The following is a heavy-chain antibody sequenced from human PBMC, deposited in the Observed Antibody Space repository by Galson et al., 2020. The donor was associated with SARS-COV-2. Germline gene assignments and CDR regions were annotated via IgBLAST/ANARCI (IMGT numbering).Heavy chain of an antibody. CDR1: GFTFTSYY. CDR2: INPNTSAT. D-gene: IGHD4-17*01. CDR3: ARAAYGGAHFDS. J-gene: IGHJ4*02. Sequence: ASVKVSCKTSGFTFTSYYMHWVRQAPGQGLEWMGIINPNTSATSYPQKFQGRVTMPRDTSTSTLYMELSSLRSEDTAVYYCARAAYGGAHFDSWGQGTLVTVSS. V-gene: IGHV1-46*01.